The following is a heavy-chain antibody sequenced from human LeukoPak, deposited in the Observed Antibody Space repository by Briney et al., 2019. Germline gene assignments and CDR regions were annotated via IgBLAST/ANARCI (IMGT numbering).Heavy chain of an antibody. Sequence: ASVKVSCKASGYTFTSYGISWVRQAPGQGLEWMGWISAYNGNTNYAQKLQGRVTMTTDTSTSTAYMELRSLRSEDTAVYYCASGDLGYCSGGSCYGVFDYWGQGTLVTVSS. V-gene: IGHV1-18*01. CDR2: ISAYNGNT. D-gene: IGHD2-15*01. J-gene: IGHJ4*02. CDR3: ASGDLGYCSGGSCYGVFDY. CDR1: GYTFTSYG.